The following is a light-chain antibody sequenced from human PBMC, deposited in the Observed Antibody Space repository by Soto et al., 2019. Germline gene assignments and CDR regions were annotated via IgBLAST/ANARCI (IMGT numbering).Light chain of an antibody. J-gene: IGKJ1*01. Sequence: IHLTQSPSSLSASVGDRVTITCRASHDIAIYLAWYQQKPGEAPKLLIYAASTLYGGVPSRFSGSGSGTDFTLTISSLQPEDFATYYCQQSYSIPPTFGQGTKVDIK. CDR3: QQSYSIPPT. CDR1: HDIAIY. V-gene: IGKV1-39*01. CDR2: AAS.